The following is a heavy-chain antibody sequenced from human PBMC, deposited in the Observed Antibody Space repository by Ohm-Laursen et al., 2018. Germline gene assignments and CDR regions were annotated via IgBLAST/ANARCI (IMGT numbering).Heavy chain of an antibody. CDR2: INPDSGGT. CDR3: ARAQYSSGVGVFDY. V-gene: IGHV1-2*02. CDR1: GYTFTGYY. D-gene: IGHD3-22*01. Sequence: ASVKVSCKASGYTFTGYYMHWVRQAPGQGLEWMGWINPDSGGTKYGQKFQGRVTMTRDTSITTLYMELNSLTFDDTAVYYCARAQYSSGVGVFDYWGQGTLVTVSS. J-gene: IGHJ4*02.